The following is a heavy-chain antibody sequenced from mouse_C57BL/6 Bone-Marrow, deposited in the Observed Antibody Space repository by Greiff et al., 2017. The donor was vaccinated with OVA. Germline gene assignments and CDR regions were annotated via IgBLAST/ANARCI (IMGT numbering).Heavy chain of an antibody. Sequence: QVQLKESGAELVRPGASVKLSCKASGYTFTDYYINWVKQRPGQGLEWIARIYPGSGNTYYNEKFKGKATLTAEKSSSTAYMQLSSLTSEDSAVYFCARGGNYCDYWGQGTTLTVSS. CDR3: ARGGNYCDY. CDR1: GYTFTDYY. CDR2: IYPGSGNT. J-gene: IGHJ2*01. V-gene: IGHV1-76*01.